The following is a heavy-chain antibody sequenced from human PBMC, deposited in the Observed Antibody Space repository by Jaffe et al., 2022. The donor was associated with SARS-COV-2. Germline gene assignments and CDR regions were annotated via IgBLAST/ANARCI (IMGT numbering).Heavy chain of an antibody. V-gene: IGHV3-23*01. CDR3: GKDPNGDYVGAFDF. CDR2: IRGSGDRT. CDR1: GLTFSKYA. D-gene: IGHD4-17*01. Sequence: EVQVLESGGGFVQPGGSLRLSCTVSGLTFSKYAMTWVRQTPGKGLEWLSSIRGSGDRTYYTDSVKGRFAISRDNSKNTLYLQMNSLRAEDTAVYFCGKDPNGDYVGAFDFWGQGTMVTVS. J-gene: IGHJ3*01.